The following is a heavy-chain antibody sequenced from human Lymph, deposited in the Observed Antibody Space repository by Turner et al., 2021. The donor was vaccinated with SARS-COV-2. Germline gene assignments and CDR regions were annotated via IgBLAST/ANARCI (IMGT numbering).Heavy chain of an antibody. CDR2: ISSSSSYI. D-gene: IGHD4-17*01. J-gene: IGHJ4*02. V-gene: IGHV3-21*01. CDR1: GFTFSTYS. Sequence: EVQLVESGGGLVKPGGSLRPSCAASGFTFSTYSMNWVRQAPVKGLEWISSISSSSSYIYYADSVKGRFTISRDDAKNSLYLQMNSLRAEDTAVYYCARDIPTTADYFDYWGQGTLVTVSS. CDR3: ARDIPTTADYFDY.